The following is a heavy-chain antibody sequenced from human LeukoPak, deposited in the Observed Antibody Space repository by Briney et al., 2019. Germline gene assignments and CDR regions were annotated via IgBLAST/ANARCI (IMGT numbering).Heavy chain of an antibody. Sequence: SETLSLTCAVYGVSFSGYYWIWIRQPPGKGREWMVDINHGGSTNYNPSLKSRITVTVDASKNQFSLKLSSVTAADPAVYYCARDQVGYRSGSSEGNRKKFASWGAGTLVTVSS. CDR3: ARDQVGYRSGSSEGNRKKFAS. D-gene: IGHD6-19*01. J-gene: IGHJ4*02. V-gene: IGHV4-34*01. CDR2: INHGGST. CDR1: GVSFSGYY.